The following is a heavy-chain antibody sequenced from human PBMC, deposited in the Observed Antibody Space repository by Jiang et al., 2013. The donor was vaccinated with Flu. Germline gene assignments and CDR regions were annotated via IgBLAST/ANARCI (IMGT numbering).Heavy chain of an antibody. Sequence: SGAEVKKPGASVKVSCKASGYTFTSYGISWVRQAPGQGLEWMGWISAYIGDANYAQKLQGRVTMTTDTSTSTAYMELRSLRSDDTAVYYCARTPQGYYDSSGYYPEYFDYWGQGTLVTVSS. V-gene: IGHV1-18*01. J-gene: IGHJ4*02. CDR2: ISAYIGDA. CDR1: GYTFTSYG. CDR3: ARTPQGYYDSSGYYPEYFDY. D-gene: IGHD3-22*01.